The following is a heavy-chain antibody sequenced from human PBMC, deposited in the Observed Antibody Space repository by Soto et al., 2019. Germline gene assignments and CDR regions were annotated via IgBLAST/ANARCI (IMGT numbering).Heavy chain of an antibody. CDR1: GYTFTSYY. CDR3: ARDYYYDSSGYYIRTPFDY. Sequence: EASVKVSCKASGYTFTSYYMHWVRQAPGQGLEWMGIINPSGGSTSYAQKFQGRVTMTRDTSTSTVYMELSSLRSEDTAVYYCARDYYYDSSGYYIRTPFDYWGQGTLVTVSS. V-gene: IGHV1-46*01. J-gene: IGHJ4*02. D-gene: IGHD3-22*01. CDR2: INPSGGST.